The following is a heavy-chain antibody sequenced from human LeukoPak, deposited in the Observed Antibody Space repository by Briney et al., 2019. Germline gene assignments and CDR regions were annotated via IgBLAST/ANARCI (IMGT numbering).Heavy chain of an antibody. D-gene: IGHD3-22*01. Sequence: SGESLKISCKGSGYSFTSYWIGWVRQMPGKGLEWMGIIYPGDSDTRYSPSFQGQVTISADKSISTAYLQWSSLKASDTAMYYCARHRGRMIVVATDAFDIWGQGTMVTVSS. CDR1: GYSFTSYW. CDR2: IYPGDSDT. CDR3: ARHRGRMIVVATDAFDI. V-gene: IGHV5-51*01. J-gene: IGHJ3*02.